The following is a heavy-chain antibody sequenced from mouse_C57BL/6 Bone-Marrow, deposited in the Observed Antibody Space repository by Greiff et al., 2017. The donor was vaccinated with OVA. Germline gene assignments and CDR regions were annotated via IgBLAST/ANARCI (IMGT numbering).Heavy chain of an antibody. CDR2: IDPENGDT. CDR1: GFNIKDDY. CDR3: TPYGNRFDY. Sequence: VQLKESGAELVRPGASVKLSCTASGFNIKDDYMHWVKQRPEQGLEWIGWIDPENGDTEYASKFQGKATITADTSSNTAYLQLSSLTSEDTAVYYCTPYGNRFDYWGQGTTLTVSS. J-gene: IGHJ2*01. D-gene: IGHD2-1*01. V-gene: IGHV14-4*01.